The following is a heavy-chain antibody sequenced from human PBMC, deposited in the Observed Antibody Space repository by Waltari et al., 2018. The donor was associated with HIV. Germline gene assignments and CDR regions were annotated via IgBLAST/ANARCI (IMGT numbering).Heavy chain of an antibody. CDR2: MKQDGSEK. V-gene: IGHV3-7*01. Sequence: EVQLVESGGGLVQPGGSLRVSCAASGFTFSNYWMTWVRQAPGKGLRWGAKMKQDGSEKYYLDSVKGRFTISRDNPKNSLYLQMNSLRAEDTAIYYCARAYSGTYRIGDYWGQGTLVTVSS. CDR1: GFTFSNYW. J-gene: IGHJ4*02. D-gene: IGHD1-26*01. CDR3: ARAYSGTYRIGDY.